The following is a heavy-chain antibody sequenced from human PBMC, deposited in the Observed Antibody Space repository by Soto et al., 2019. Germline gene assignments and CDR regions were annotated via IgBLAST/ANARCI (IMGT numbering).Heavy chain of an antibody. D-gene: IGHD2-2*01. J-gene: IGHJ6*03. V-gene: IGHV6-1*01. CDR1: GDSVSSNSAA. Sequence: SQTLALTCAISGDSVSSNSAAWNWIRQSPSRGLEWLGRTYYRSKWYNDYAVSVESRITINPDTSKNQFSLQLNSVTPEDTAVYYCARVVVVPAASLYYYYYMDVWGKGTTVTSP. CDR3: ARVVVVPAASLYYYYYMDV. CDR2: TYYRSKWYN.